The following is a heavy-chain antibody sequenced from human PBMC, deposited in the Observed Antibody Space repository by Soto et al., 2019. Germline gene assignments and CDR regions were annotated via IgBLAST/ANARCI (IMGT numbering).Heavy chain of an antibody. J-gene: IGHJ4*02. CDR3: AREIGGWQPFDY. D-gene: IGHD6-19*01. V-gene: IGHV3-7*01. CDR2: IKPDGGEK. CDR1: GFTFSRYW. Sequence: EVQLVESGGGLVQPGGSLRLSCAASGFTFSRYWMSWVRQSPGKGLEWVANIKPDGGEKYYVDSVKGRFTISRDNAKNSLYLQMNSLRDEDMGVYYCAREIGGWQPFDYWGQGTLVTVSP.